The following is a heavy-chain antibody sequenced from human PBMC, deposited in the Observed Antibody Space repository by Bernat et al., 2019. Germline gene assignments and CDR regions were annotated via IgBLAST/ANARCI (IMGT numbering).Heavy chain of an antibody. CDR1: GFTFSNYG. V-gene: IGHV3-30*18. Sequence: QVQLVESGGGVVQPGRSLRLSCAASGFTFSNYGMHWVRQAPGKGLEWVAVISYDGSNKYYADSVKGRFTISRDNSKNTLYLQMNSLRAEDTAVYYCANGDYGDFLGADLDYGMDVWGQGTTVTVSS. J-gene: IGHJ6*02. D-gene: IGHD4-17*01. CDR2: ISYDGSNK. CDR3: ANGDYGDFLGADLDYGMDV.